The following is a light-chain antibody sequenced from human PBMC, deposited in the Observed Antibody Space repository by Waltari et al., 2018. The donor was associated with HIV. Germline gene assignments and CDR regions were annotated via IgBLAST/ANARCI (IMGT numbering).Light chain of an antibody. V-gene: IGLV5-45*01. Sequence: QAVLTQPASLSASPGTSASLTCSLRSGINVDTYRIYWYQQKPGSPPQYLLTYKSDSDRQQGSGVPSLFSGSKDASANAGILLISGLQSEDEADYYCMIWHSSAWVFGGGTKLTVL. J-gene: IGLJ3*02. CDR3: MIWHSSAWV. CDR1: SGINVDTYR. CDR2: YKSDSDR.